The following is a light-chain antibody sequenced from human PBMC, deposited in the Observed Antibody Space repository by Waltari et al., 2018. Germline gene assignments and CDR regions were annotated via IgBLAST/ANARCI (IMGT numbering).Light chain of an antibody. V-gene: IGLV2-14*03. J-gene: IGLJ3*02. Sequence: QSALTQPASVSGSPGQSIPVSCTGSSSDFGDYNYVSWYHQHPGKVPKLMIYDVNNRPSGVSHRFFGSKSGNTASLTISGLQPEDEADYYCASYTSSGALMFGGGTKVTVL. CDR2: DVN. CDR1: SSDFGDYNY. CDR3: ASYTSSGALM.